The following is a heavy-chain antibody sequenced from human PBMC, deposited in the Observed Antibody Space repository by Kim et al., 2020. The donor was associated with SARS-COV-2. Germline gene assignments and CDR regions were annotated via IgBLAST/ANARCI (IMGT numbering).Heavy chain of an antibody. CDR3: AREGVNWYGSGTHRGWFDP. V-gene: IGHV1-2*04. J-gene: IGHJ5*02. Sequence: ASVKVSCKASGYTFTGYYMHWVRQAPGQGLEWMGWINPNSGGTNYAQKFQGWVTMTRDTSISTAYMELSRLRSDDTAVYYCAREGVNWYGSGTHRGWFDPWGQGTLVTVSS. CDR1: GYTFTGYY. CDR2: INPNSGGT. D-gene: IGHD3-10*01.